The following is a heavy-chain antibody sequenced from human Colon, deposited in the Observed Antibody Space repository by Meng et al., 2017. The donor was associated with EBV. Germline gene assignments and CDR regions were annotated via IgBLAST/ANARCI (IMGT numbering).Heavy chain of an antibody. CDR3: VRDRPSWT. V-gene: IGHV3-74*01. CDR2: VKPDGTST. Sequence: APVACSVLPRWSPAPSCAASGFTFSTYWMHWVRQFPGKGLIWVSRVKPDGTSTSYADSVWGRFTISRDNAKNTVYLQMNTLRAEDTAVYYCVRDRPSWTWGQGTLVTVSS. J-gene: IGHJ5*02. D-gene: IGHD3-3*01. CDR1: GFTFSTYW.